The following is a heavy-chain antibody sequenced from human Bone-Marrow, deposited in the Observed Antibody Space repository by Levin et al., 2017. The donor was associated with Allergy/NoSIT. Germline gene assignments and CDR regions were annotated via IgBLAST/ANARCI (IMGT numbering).Heavy chain of an antibody. CDR2: IHYSGST. CDR1: GVSISSTNYY. D-gene: IGHD3-22*01. V-gene: IGHV4-30-4*08. CDR3: AGGRFDSSGFYVLDY. Sequence: LRLSCTVSGVSISSTNYYWSWIRQSPEKGLEWLGNIHYSGSTYDNPSFKSRVTISVDTATNHFSLQLRSVTAADTAVYYCAGGRFDSSGFYVLDYWGQGTLVTVSS. J-gene: IGHJ4*02.